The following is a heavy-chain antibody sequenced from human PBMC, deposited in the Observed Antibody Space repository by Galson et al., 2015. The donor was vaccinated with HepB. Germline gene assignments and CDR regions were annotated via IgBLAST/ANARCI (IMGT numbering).Heavy chain of an antibody. D-gene: IGHD3-10*01. J-gene: IGHJ4*02. CDR1: GFTFDDYA. V-gene: IGHV3-9*01. CDR3: AKDPYSFYSSVSYYKN. Sequence: SLRLSCAASGFTFDDYAMHRVRQAPGKGLEWVSGISWNSGRIGYADSVKGRFTISRDNAKNSLYLQMNSLRAEDTALYYCAKDPYSFYSSVSYYKNWGQGTLVTVSS. CDR2: ISWNSGRI.